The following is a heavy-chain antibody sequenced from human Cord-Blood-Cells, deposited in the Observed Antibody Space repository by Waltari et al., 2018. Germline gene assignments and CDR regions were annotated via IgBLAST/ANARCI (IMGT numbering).Heavy chain of an antibody. CDR2: MNPNSGNT. V-gene: IGHV1-8*03. CDR1: GYTFTSYD. CDR3: ARGQGGSYWYYYYYYMDV. J-gene: IGHJ6*03. Sequence: QVQLVQSGAEVKKPGASVKVSCKASGYTFTSYDINWVRQATGQGLEWMGWMNPNSGNTGYAQKFQGRVTITRNTSISTAYMELSSLRSEDTAVYYCARGQGGSYWYYYYYYMDVWGKGTTVTVSS. D-gene: IGHD1-26*01.